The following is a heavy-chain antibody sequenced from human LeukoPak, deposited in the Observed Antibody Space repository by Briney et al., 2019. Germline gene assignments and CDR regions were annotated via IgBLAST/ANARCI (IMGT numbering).Heavy chain of an antibody. V-gene: IGHV1-18*01. D-gene: IGHD3-16*02. CDR2: ISAYNGNT. CDR1: GYTFTSYG. CDR3: ARDNDYVWGSYRAQDY. J-gene: IGHJ4*02. Sequence: GASVKVSCKASGYTFTSYGISWVRQAPGQGLEWMGWISAYNGNTNYAQKPQGRVTMTTDTSTSTAYMELRSLRSDDTAVYYCARDNDYVWGSYRAQDYWGQGTLVTASS.